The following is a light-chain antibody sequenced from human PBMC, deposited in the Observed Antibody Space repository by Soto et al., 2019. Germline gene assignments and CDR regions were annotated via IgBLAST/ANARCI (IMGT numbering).Light chain of an antibody. CDR2: AAD. CDR3: HQLKSYPLT. J-gene: IGKJ5*01. V-gene: IGKV1-9*01. Sequence: DIQLTQSPSFLSASVGDRVTITCRASQGISTYLAWYQQKPGRVPKLLVSAADTLQSGVPSRFSGSGSGTEFTLTINSLQPEDFATYYCHQLKSYPLTFGQGTRLEIK. CDR1: QGISTY.